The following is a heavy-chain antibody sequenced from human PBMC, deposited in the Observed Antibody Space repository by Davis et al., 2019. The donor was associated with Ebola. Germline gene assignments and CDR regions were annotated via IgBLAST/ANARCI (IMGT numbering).Heavy chain of an antibody. D-gene: IGHD3-10*01. CDR1: GFTFSSYG. Sequence: GESLKISCAASGFTFSSYGMHWVRQAPGKGLEWVAFIRYDGSNKYYADSVKGRFTISRDNSKNTLYLQMNSLRAEDTAVYYCAKDKGVGEYYFDYWGQGTLVTVSS. V-gene: IGHV3-30*02. CDR2: IRYDGSNK. CDR3: AKDKGVGEYYFDY. J-gene: IGHJ4*02.